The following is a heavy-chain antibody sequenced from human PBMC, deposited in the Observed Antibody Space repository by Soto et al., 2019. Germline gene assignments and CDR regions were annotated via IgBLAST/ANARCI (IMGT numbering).Heavy chain of an antibody. CDR1: GGSFSGYY. Sequence: PSETLSLTCAVYGGSFSGYYWSWIRQPPGKGLEWIGEINHSGSTNYNPSLKSRVTISVDTSKNQFSLKLSSVTAADTAVYYCARGPDTAMVKNFDYWGQGTLVTVSS. CDR2: INHSGST. D-gene: IGHD5-18*01. J-gene: IGHJ4*02. CDR3: ARGPDTAMVKNFDY. V-gene: IGHV4-34*01.